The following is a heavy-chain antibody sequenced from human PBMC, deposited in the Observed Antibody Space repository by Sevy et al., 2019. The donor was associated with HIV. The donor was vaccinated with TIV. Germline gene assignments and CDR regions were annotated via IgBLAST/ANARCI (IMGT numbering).Heavy chain of an antibody. CDR3: ARHVGVEYYDFWSGYYIGSDYYYYYYMDV. CDR2: IYYSGST. Sequence: SETLSLTCTVSGGSISSSSYYWGWIRQPPGKGLEWIGSIYYSGSTYYNPSLKSRVTISVDTSKNQFSLKLSSVTAADXAVYYCARHVGVEYYDFWSGYYIGSDYYYYYYMDVWGKGTTVTVSS. D-gene: IGHD3-3*01. V-gene: IGHV4-39*01. CDR1: GGSISSSSYY. J-gene: IGHJ6*03.